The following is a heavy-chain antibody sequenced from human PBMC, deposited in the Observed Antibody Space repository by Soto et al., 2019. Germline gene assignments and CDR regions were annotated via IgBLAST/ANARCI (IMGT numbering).Heavy chain of an antibody. CDR2: MRTNSGDT. Sequence: QVQLVQPGAEVRKPGASVKVSCKASGDIFTNFDFNWVRQATGQGLEWIGWMRTNSGDTGHDQKFQGRVSMTRDTSMSTALMELCSLSAEDPAVYYCARYIYGQGFKAWGQGTLVFVSS. J-gene: IGHJ5*02. CDR1: GDIFTNFD. V-gene: IGHV1-8*01. CDR3: ARYIYGQGFKA. D-gene: IGHD3-3*02.